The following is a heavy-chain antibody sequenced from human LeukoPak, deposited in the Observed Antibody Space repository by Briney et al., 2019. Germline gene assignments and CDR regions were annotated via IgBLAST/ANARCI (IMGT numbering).Heavy chain of an antibody. Sequence: GGSLRLSCAASGFTFSSYIMNWVRQAPGKGLEWVSSISSSSSYIYYADSVKGRFTISRDNAKNSLYLQMNSLRAEDTAVYYCARAYRSGENDAFDIWGQGTMVTVSS. V-gene: IGHV3-21*01. CDR2: ISSSSSYI. D-gene: IGHD2-15*01. CDR3: ARAYRSGENDAFDI. J-gene: IGHJ3*02. CDR1: GFTFSSYI.